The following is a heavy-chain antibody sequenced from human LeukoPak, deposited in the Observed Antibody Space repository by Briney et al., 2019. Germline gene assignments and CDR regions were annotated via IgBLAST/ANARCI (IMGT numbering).Heavy chain of an antibody. CDR1: GYTFTGYY. CDR3: ARVGAGSSQVQDYYYGMDV. J-gene: IGHJ6*02. Sequence: ASVKVSCKASGYTFTGYYMHWVRQAPGQGLEWMGWINPNSGGTNYAQKFQGRVTMTRDTSISTAYMELSRLRSDDTAVYYCARVGAGSSQVQDYYYGMDVWGQGTTVTVSS. CDR2: INPNSGGT. D-gene: IGHD6-13*01. V-gene: IGHV1-2*02.